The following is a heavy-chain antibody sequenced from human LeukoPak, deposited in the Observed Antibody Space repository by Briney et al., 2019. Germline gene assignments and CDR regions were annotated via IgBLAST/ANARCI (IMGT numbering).Heavy chain of an antibody. J-gene: IGHJ4*02. CDR3: ARQPLDLPAASDY. V-gene: IGHV4-39*01. CDR2: IYYSGST. Sequence: GSIYYSGSTYYNPSLKSRVTISVDTSKNQFSLKLSSVTAADTAVYYCARQPLDLPAASDYWGQGTLVTVSS. D-gene: IGHD2-2*01.